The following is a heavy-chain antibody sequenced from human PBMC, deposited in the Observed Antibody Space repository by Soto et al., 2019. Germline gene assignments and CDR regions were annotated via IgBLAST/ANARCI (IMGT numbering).Heavy chain of an antibody. CDR2: ISGYNGNT. Sequence: QVQLVQSGAEVKKPGASVKVSCKASGYTFTIYGISWVRQAPGQGLEWMGWISGYNGNTNYAQNLQDRVTLTTDASTSSLYMEPRSLRSYETVVYYCARVDYSGSRGYYGYWCQGNLITVSS. CDR3: ARVDYSGSRGYYGY. CDR1: GYTFTIYG. J-gene: IGHJ4*02. V-gene: IGHV1-18*04. D-gene: IGHD3-22*01.